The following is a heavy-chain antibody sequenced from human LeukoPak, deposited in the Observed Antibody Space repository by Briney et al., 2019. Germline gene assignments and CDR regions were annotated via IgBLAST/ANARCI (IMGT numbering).Heavy chain of an antibody. D-gene: IGHD7-27*01. V-gene: IGHV3-49*04. Sequence: GGSLRLSCTASGFTASGFGFGDYGLSWVRQAPGKGLEWVGFIRRKVDGGTTDYAASVKGRFTIPRHESESITYLQMNSLKTEDTAVYYCKSGASWGQGTLVTVSS. J-gene: IGHJ4*02. CDR3: KSGAS. CDR2: IRRKVDGGTT. CDR1: GFTASGFGFGDYG.